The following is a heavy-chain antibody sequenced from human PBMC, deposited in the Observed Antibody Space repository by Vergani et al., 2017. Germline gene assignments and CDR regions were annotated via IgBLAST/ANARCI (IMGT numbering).Heavy chain of an antibody. CDR1: GFTFSSYA. CDR2: IYSGGST. D-gene: IGHD3-22*01. J-gene: IGHJ6*02. Sequence: EVQLLESGGGLVQPGGSLRLSCAASGFTFSSYAMSWVRQAPGKGLEWVSVIYSGGSTYYADSVKGRFTISRDNSKKTLYLQMNSLRAEDTAVYYCARDRITHYYDSSGYYYHGMDVWGQGTTVTVSS. CDR3: ARDRITHYYDSSGYYYHGMDV. V-gene: IGHV3-66*02.